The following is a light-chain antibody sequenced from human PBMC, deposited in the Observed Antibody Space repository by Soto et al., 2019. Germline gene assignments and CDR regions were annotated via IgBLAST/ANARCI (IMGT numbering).Light chain of an antibody. CDR3: CSYVGATTYV. V-gene: IGLV2-23*01. CDR2: EGI. Sequence: QSALTQPASASGSPGQSITISCSGTSSNIGGYNVVSWYQQHPGKAPKVIVYEGIKRPSGVSDRFSGSTSGSTASLTISGLQAEDEAEYYCCSYVGATTYVFGSGTRSPS. CDR1: SSNIGGYNV. J-gene: IGLJ1*01.